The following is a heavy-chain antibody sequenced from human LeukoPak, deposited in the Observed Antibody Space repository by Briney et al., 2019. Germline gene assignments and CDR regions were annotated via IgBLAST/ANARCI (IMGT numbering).Heavy chain of an antibody. J-gene: IGHJ4*02. CDR3: ARLTLGNYYFDY. Sequence: SETLSLTCTVSGGSISSSSYYWGWIRQPPGKGLEWIGSIYYSGSTYYNPSLKSRVTISVDTSKNQFSLKLSSVTAADTAVYYCARLTLGNYYFDYWGQGTPVTVSS. V-gene: IGHV4-39*01. CDR1: GGSISSSSYY. D-gene: IGHD5-24*01. CDR2: IYYSGST.